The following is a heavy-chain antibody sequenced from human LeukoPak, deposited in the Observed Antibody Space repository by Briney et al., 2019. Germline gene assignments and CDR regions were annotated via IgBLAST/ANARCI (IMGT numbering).Heavy chain of an antibody. CDR2: VYTSGST. CDR1: GGSISSGTYY. CDR3: ARKGDV. J-gene: IGHJ6*04. Sequence: SQTLSLTCTVSGGSISSGTYYWSWIRQPAGKGLEWIGRVYTSGSTDYNPSLKSRVTISVDTSKNQFSLKLSSVTAADTAVYYCARKGDVWGKGTTVTVSS. V-gene: IGHV4-61*02.